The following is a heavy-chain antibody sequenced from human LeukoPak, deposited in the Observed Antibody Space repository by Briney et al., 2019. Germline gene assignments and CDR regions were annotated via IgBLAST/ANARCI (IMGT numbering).Heavy chain of an antibody. J-gene: IGHJ4*02. D-gene: IGHD1-26*01. Sequence: GGSLRLTCAASGFTVSSNYMSWVRQAPGKGLEWVSVIYSGGSTYYADSVKGRFTISIDNSKNTLYLQMNSLRAEDTAVSYCARAPGRGSYDYWGQGTLVTVSS. CDR2: IYSGGST. CDR3: ARAPGRGSYDY. CDR1: GFTVSSNY. V-gene: IGHV3-53*01.